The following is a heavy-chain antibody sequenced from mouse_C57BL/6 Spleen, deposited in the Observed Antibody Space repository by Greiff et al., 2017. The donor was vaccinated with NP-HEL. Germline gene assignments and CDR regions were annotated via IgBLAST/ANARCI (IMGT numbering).Heavy chain of an antibody. CDR2: IYPGSGNT. CDR1: GYSFTSYY. CDR3: ARKGPYSNYQAMDY. Sequence: QVQLKQSGPELVKPGASVKISCKASGYSFTSYYIHWVKQRPGQGLEWIGWIYPGSGNTKYNEKFKGKATLTADTSSSTAYMQLSSLTSEDSAVYYCARKGPYSNYQAMDYWGQGTSVTVSS. D-gene: IGHD2-5*01. V-gene: IGHV1-66*01. J-gene: IGHJ4*01.